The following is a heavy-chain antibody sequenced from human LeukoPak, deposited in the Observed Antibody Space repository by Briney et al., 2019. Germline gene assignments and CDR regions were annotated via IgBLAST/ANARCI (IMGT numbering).Heavy chain of an antibody. Sequence: GGSLRLSCAASGFTFDNYWMTWVRQAPGKGLEWVANINLDGSEKYYVDSVKGRFTISRDNAKNSLSLQMNSLRAEDTAVYFCAKSQDGGRLFHFDYWGQGTLVTVSS. CDR2: INLDGSEK. V-gene: IGHV3-7*05. J-gene: IGHJ4*02. CDR1: GFTFDNYW. CDR3: AKSQDGGRLFHFDY. D-gene: IGHD1-26*01.